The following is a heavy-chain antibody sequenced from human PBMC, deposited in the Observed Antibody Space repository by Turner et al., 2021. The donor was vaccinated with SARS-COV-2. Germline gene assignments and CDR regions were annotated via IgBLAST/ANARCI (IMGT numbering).Heavy chain of an antibody. CDR3: ARDLNAYYYDSSGIDY. CDR1: GFTFSSYN. D-gene: IGHD3-22*01. J-gene: IGHJ4*02. Sequence: EVQLVESGGGLVKPGGSLRLSCAASGFTFSSYNINWFRQSPGKGLEWVSSISSSSSYIYYADSVKGRFTISRDNAKNSLYLQMNSLRAEDTAVYYCARDLNAYYYDSSGIDYWGQGTLVTVSS. CDR2: ISSSSSYI. V-gene: IGHV3-21*01.